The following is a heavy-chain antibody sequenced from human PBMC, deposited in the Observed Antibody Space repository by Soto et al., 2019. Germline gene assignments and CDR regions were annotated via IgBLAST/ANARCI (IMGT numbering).Heavy chain of an antibody. CDR3: ARDGSYYYDSSGYQNWFDP. D-gene: IGHD3-22*01. V-gene: IGHV4-59*01. CDR2: IYYSGST. CDR1: GGSISSYY. J-gene: IGHJ5*02. Sequence: SETLSLTCTVSGGSISSYYWSWIRQPPGKGLEWIGYIYYSGSTNYNPSLKGRVTISVDTSKNQFSLKLSSVTAADTAVYYCARDGSYYYDSSGYQNWFDPWGQGTLVTVSS.